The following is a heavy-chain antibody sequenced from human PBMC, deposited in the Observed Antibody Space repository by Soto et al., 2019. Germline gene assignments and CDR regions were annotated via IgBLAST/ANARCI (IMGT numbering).Heavy chain of an antibody. CDR3: AKDLVCTTNYYYYGMDV. V-gene: IGHV3-23*01. CDR2: ISGSGGST. D-gene: IGHD1-1*01. CDR1: RFTFSSYG. Sequence: GGSLRLSCAASRFTFSSYGTSWVRQAPGKGLEWVSTISGSGGSTYYADSVKGRFTISRDNSKSTLYLQMSSLRAEDTAVYYCAKDLVCTTNYYYYGMDVWGQGTTVTVSS. J-gene: IGHJ6*02.